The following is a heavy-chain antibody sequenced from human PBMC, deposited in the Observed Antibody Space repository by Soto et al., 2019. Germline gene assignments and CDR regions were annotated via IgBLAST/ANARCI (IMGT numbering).Heavy chain of an antibody. D-gene: IGHD6-13*01. CDR1: GYTFTSYG. Sequence: ASVKVSCKASGYTFTSYGISWVRQAPGQGLEWMGWISAYNGNTNYAQKLQGRVTMTTDTSTSTAYMELRSLRSDDTAVYYCAREHSQQLWKRGTSRYNWFDPWGQGTLVTVSS. V-gene: IGHV1-18*01. J-gene: IGHJ5*02. CDR3: AREHSQQLWKRGTSRYNWFDP. CDR2: ISAYNGNT.